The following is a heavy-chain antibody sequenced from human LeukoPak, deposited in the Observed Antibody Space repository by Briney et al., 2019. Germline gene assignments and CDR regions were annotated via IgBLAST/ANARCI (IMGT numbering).Heavy chain of an antibody. D-gene: IGHD1-26*01. CDR2: IIPILGIA. CDR3: ASGETIVGAIDY. J-gene: IGHJ4*02. V-gene: IGHV1-69*04. CDR1: GGTSSSYA. Sequence: EASVKVSRKASGGTSSSYAISWVRQAPGQGLEWMGRIIPILGIANYAQKFQGRVTITADKSTSTAYMELSSLRSEDTAVYYCASGETIVGAIDYWGQGTLVTVSS.